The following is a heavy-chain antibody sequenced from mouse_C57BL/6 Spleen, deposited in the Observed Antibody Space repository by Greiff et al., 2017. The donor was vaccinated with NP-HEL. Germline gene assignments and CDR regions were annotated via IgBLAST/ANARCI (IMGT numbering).Heavy chain of an antibody. J-gene: IGHJ2*01. V-gene: IGHV7-3*01. Sequence: EVQLVESGGGLVQPGGSLSLSCAASGFTFTDYYMSWVRQPPGKALEWLGFIRNKANGYTTEYSASVKGRFTISRDNSQSILYLQMNALRAEDSATYYCERLYYSSSLFDYWGKGTTLTVSS. CDR2: IRNKANGYTT. CDR3: ERLYYSSSLFDY. CDR1: GFTFTDYY. D-gene: IGHD1-1*01.